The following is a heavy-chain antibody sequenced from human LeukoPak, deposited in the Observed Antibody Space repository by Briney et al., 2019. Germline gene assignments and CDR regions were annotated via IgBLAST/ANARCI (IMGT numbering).Heavy chain of an antibody. CDR3: ARVSDPTDIDY. D-gene: IGHD1-26*01. Sequence: PSETLSLTCTVSGGSISSGSYYWSWIRQPAGEGLEWIGRIYTSGSTNYNPSLKSRVTISVDTSKNQFSLKLSSVTAADTAVYYCARVSDPTDIDYWGQGTLVTVSS. CDR1: GGSISSGSYY. CDR2: IYTSGST. V-gene: IGHV4-61*02. J-gene: IGHJ4*02.